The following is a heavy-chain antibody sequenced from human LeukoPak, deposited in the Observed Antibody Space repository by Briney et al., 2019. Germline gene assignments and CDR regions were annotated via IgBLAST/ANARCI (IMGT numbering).Heavy chain of an antibody. J-gene: IGHJ3*02. CDR3: ARSNKLLRDAFDI. CDR1: GDSISSHY. CDR2: IYTSGST. V-gene: IGHV4-4*07. D-gene: IGHD1-26*01. Sequence: SETLSLTCTVSGDSISSHYWSWIRQPAGKGLEWIGRIYTSGSTNYNPSLKSRVTMSVDTSKNQFSLKLSSVTAADTAVYYCARSNKLLRDAFDIWGQGTMVTVSS.